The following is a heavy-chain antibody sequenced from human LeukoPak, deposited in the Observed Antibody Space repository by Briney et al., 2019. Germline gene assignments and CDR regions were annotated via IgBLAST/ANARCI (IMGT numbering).Heavy chain of an antibody. Sequence: ASVKVSCKASGYTFTCYYMHWVGQAPGQGGEWRGWSNPNSGGRNYAQKFQGRVTITRDTSISTAYMELSRLRSDDTAVYYCARDENPYCSGGSCYSLLYWYFDLWGRGTLVTVSS. CDR3: ARDENPYCSGGSCYSLLYWYFDL. J-gene: IGHJ2*01. CDR1: GYTFTCYY. V-gene: IGHV1-2*02. CDR2: SNPNSGGR. D-gene: IGHD2-15*01.